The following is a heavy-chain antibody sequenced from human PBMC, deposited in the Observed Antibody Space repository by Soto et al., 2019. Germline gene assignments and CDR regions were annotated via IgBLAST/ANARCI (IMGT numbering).Heavy chain of an antibody. V-gene: IGHV3-74*01. D-gene: IGHD2-2*01. J-gene: IGHJ6*02. CDR3: GTLSSTYGMDV. CDR2: INSDGSST. Sequence: GGSLRLSCAASGFTFSSYWMHWVRQAPGKGLVWVSRINSDGSSTSYADSVKGRFTISRDNAKNTLYLQMNSLRAEDTAVYYCGTLSSTYGMDVWGQGTTVTVSS. CDR1: GFTFSSYW.